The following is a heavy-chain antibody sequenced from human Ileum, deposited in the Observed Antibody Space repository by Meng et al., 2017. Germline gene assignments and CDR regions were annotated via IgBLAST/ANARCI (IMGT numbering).Heavy chain of an antibody. CDR2: IHHSGRT. CDR1: GGSFNYYY. CDR3: VRGPARETHDFDY. V-gene: IGHV4-34*01. J-gene: IGHJ4*02. Sequence: VHLNQWGAGLLKPSETLSLTCAVFGGSFNYYYWSWVRQSPGKGLEWIGQIHHSGRTNYKSSLERRVTISVDTSKSQFSLKLTSVTAADTAMYYCVRGPARETHDFDYWGQGALVTVSS. D-gene: IGHD1-26*01.